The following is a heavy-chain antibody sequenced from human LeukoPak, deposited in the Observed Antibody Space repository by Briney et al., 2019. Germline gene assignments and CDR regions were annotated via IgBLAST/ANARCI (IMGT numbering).Heavy chain of an antibody. CDR3: ARTAEASSGYSY. D-gene: IGHD3-22*01. CDR1: GYSFSIYW. V-gene: IGHV5-51*01. CDR2: IYPGDSDA. J-gene: IGHJ4*02. Sequence: GESLKISCKASGYSFSIYWIGWVRQMPGKGLEWMGIIYPGDSDATYRPSFQGQVTISADKSISTAYLQWSSLKASDTAMYYCARTAEASSGYSYWGQGTLVTVSS.